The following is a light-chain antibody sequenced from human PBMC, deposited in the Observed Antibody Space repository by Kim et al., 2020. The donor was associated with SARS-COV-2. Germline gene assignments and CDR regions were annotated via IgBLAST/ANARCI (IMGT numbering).Light chain of an antibody. J-gene: IGKJ4*01. V-gene: IGKV1-33*01. CDR3: QQYDNLPT. CDR2: DAS. CDR1: QDINNH. Sequence: SASVGDRVTITWQASQDINNHLNWYQHKPGKAPKLLIFDASKLETGVPSRFSGSGSGTDFTLTISSLQPEDVATYYCQQYDNLPTFGGGTKVDIK.